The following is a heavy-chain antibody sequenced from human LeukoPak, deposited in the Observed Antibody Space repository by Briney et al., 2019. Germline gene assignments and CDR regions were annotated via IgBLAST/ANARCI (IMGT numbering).Heavy chain of an antibody. CDR2: ISGGGGST. V-gene: IGHV3-23*01. J-gene: IGHJ5*02. CDR1: EFTFSNYG. D-gene: IGHD1-14*01. CDR3: AKGSGINHYHWIDP. Sequence: GGSLRLSCAASEFTFSNYGMNWVRQAPGKGLEWVSGISGGGGSTYYADSVKGRFTISRGNSKNTLYLQMDSLRAEDTALYYCAKGSGINHYHWIDPWGQGTLVTVSS.